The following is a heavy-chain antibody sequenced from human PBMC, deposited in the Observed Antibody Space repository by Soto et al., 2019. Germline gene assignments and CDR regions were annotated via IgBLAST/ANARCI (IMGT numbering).Heavy chain of an antibody. CDR2: ISYDGSNK. D-gene: IGHD3-22*01. Sequence: QVQLVESGGGVVQPGRSLRLSCAASGFTFSSYGMHWVRQAPGKGLEWVAVISYDGSNKYYADSVKGRFTISRDNSKNTLYLQMNSLIAEDTAVYYCAKGADSSGYYNFDYWGQGTLVTVSS. CDR3: AKGADSSGYYNFDY. CDR1: GFTFSSYG. V-gene: IGHV3-30*18. J-gene: IGHJ4*02.